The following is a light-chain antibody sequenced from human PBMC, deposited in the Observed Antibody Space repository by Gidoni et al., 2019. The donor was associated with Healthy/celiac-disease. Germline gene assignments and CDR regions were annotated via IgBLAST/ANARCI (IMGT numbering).Light chain of an antibody. V-gene: IGKV1-5*01. CDR2: DAS. Sequence: DIQMTPSPSTLSASVGDRVTITCRASQSISSWLAWYQQKPGKAPKLLSDDASSLESGVPSRFSGSGAGTEFTLTISSLQPDDFATYYCQQYNSYWTFGQGTKVEIK. CDR3: QQYNSYWT. J-gene: IGKJ1*01. CDR1: QSISSW.